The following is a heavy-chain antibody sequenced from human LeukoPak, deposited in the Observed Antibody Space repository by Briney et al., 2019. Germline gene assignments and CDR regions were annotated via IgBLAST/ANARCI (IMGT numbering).Heavy chain of an antibody. D-gene: IGHD1-26*01. CDR2: ISSTGGTA. CDR1: GGSISSSSYY. V-gene: IGHV3-23*01. CDR3: ARGLVGAAPADY. J-gene: IGHJ4*02. Sequence: ETLSLTCTVSGGSISSSSYYWGWIRQPPGKGLEWVSAISSTGGTAYYAESVKGRFTISRDNAKNSLYLQMNSLRAEDTAFYYCARGLVGAAPADYWGQGTLVTVSS.